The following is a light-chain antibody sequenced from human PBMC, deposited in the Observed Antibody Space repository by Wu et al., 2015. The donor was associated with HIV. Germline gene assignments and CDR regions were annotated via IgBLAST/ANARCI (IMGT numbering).Light chain of an antibody. CDR3: QHMGT. CDR1: QSISMW. CDR2: KAS. V-gene: IGKV1-5*03. J-gene: IGKJ2*01. Sequence: DIQMTQSPSTLSASVGDRVTITCRASQSISMWLAWYQQRPGKAPKVLIYKASSLESGVPSRFSGSGSGTEFTLTISSLQPDDFATYYCQHMGTFGQGTKLEI.